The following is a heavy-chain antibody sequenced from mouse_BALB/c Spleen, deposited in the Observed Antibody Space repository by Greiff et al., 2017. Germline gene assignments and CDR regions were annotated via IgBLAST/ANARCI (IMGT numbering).Heavy chain of an antibody. CDR1: GFTFNTYA. J-gene: IGHJ2*01. CDR2: IRSKSNNYAT. D-gene: IGHD1-1*01. Sequence: EVMLVESGGGLVQPKGSLKLSCAASGFTFNTYAMNWVRQAPGKGLEWVARIRSKSNNYATYYADSVKDRFTISRDDSQSMLYLQMNNLKTEDTAMYYCVSDYYGREYWGQGTTLTVSS. V-gene: IGHV10-1*02. CDR3: VSDYYGREY.